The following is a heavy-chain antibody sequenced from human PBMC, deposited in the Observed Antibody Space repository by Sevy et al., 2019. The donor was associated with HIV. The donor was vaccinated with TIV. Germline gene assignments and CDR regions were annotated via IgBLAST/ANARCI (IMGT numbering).Heavy chain of an antibody. J-gene: IGHJ6*02. CDR2: ISGSGDST. CDR3: AKVGTTVSIYYYYGMDV. V-gene: IGHV3-23*01. D-gene: IGHD4-17*01. Sequence: GGSLRLSCVASGFTFSTYAMTWVRQAPGKGLDWVSSISGSGDSTYYADSVKGRFTISRDNSKNTVDLQMNSLRDDDTAIYYCAKVGTTVSIYYYYGMDVWGQGTTVTVSS. CDR1: GFTFSTYA.